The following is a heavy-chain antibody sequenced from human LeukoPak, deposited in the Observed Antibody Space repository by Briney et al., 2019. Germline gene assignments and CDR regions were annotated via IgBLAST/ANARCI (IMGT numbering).Heavy chain of an antibody. D-gene: IGHD2-2*02. CDR2: IYHSGST. CDR3: ARTNIVVVPAAILYNWFDP. V-gene: IGHV4-38-2*01. Sequence: PSETLSLTCVVSGYSISSGYYWGWIRQSPGKGLEWIGSIYHSGSTHYNPSLKSRVTISVVTSKNQFSLKLSSVTAADTAVYYCARTNIVVVPAAILYNWFDPWGQGTLVTVSS. CDR1: GYSISSGYY. J-gene: IGHJ5*02.